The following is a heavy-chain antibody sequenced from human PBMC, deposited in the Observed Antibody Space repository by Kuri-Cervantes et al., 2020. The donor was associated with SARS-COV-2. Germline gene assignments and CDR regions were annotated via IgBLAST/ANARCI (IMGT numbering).Heavy chain of an antibody. CDR2: IIPIFGTA. V-gene: IGHV1-69*13. CDR3: ARSSSWYEGWFDP. CDR1: GGTFSSYA. J-gene: IGHJ5*02. Sequence: SVKVSCKASGGTFSSYAISWVRQAPGQGLEWMGGIIPIFGTANYAQKFQGRVTIVADESTSTAYMELSSLRSEDTAVYYCARSSSWYEGWFDPWGQGTLVTVSS. D-gene: IGHD6-13*01.